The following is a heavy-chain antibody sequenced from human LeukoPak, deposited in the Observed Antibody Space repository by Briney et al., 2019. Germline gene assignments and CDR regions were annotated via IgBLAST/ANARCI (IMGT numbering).Heavy chain of an antibody. Sequence: GGSLRLSCAASGFTFSSYAMHWVRQAPGKGLEWVAVISYDGSNKYYADSVKGRFTISRDNSKNTLYLQMNSLRPEDTAVYYCAKRSSYSSAYHYFDYRGQGTLVTVSS. CDR3: AKRSSYSSAYHYFDY. CDR2: ISYDGSNK. J-gene: IGHJ4*02. CDR1: GFTFSSYA. D-gene: IGHD3-22*01. V-gene: IGHV3-30-3*02.